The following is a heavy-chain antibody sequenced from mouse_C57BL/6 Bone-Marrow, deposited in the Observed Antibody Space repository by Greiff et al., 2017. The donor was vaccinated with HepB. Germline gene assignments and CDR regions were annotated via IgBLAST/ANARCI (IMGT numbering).Heavy chain of an antibody. D-gene: IGHD2-2*01. CDR3: ARGSYGYDYYYAMDY. Sequence: QVQLQQSGPELVKPGASVKLSCKASGYTFTSYDINWVKQRPGQGLEWIGWIYPRDGSTKYNEKLKGKATLTVDTASSTAYMELHSLTSEDSAVYFCARGSYGYDYYYAMDYWGQGTSVTVSS. V-gene: IGHV1-85*01. J-gene: IGHJ4*01. CDR2: IYPRDGST. CDR1: GYTFTSYD.